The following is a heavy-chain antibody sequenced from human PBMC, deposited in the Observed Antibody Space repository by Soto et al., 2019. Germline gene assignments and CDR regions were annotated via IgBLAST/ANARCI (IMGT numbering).Heavy chain of an antibody. CDR1: GYTFTSYG. CDR3: AREGLSDVHRNSWSLLYYYYGMDV. J-gene: IGHJ6*02. V-gene: IGHV1-18*04. D-gene: IGHD6-13*01. CDR2: ISAYNGNT. Sequence: ASVKVSCKASGYTFTSYGISSVRQAPGQGLEWMGWISAYNGNTNYAQKLQGRVTMTTDTSTSTAYMELRSLRSDDTAVYYCAREGLSDVHRNSWSLLYYYYGMDVWGQGTTVTVSS.